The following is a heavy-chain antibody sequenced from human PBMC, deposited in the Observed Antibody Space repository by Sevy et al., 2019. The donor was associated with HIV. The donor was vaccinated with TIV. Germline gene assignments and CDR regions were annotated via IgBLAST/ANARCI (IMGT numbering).Heavy chain of an antibody. J-gene: IGHJ4*02. CDR2: IQFDGGNK. CDR1: AFTFSSYG. D-gene: IGHD3-16*01. CDR3: AKDPLISLGADLFDY. V-gene: IGHV3-30*02. Sequence: GGSLRLSCAASAFTFSSYGMHWVRQAPGKGLEWVAFIQFDGGNKHYRDSVKGRFIISRDNSKNTLYLQMNSLSVEDTAVYYCAKDPLISLGADLFDYWGQGTLVTVSS.